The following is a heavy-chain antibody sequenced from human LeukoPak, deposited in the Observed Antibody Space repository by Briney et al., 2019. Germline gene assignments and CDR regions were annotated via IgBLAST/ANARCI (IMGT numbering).Heavy chain of an antibody. CDR1: GFTFSSYS. J-gene: IGHJ4*02. V-gene: IGHV3-21*01. CDR3: ARVWMGGLPSNSFDY. CDR2: ISSSSSYI. Sequence: PGGSLRLSCAASGFTFSSYSMNWVRQAPGKGLEWVSSISSSSSYIYYADSVKGRFTISRDNAKNSLYLQMNSLRAEDTAVYYCARVWMGGLPSNSFDYWGQGTLVTVSS. D-gene: IGHD4-11*01.